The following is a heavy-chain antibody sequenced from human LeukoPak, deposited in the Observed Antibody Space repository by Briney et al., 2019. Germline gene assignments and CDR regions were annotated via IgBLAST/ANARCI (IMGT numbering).Heavy chain of an antibody. D-gene: IGHD3-10*01. V-gene: IGHV3-74*01. CDR3: AKRPRGNYLDPFDY. CDR2: INSDGSTT. J-gene: IGHJ4*02. Sequence: GGSLRLSCAVSGFTISSYWMHWVRHAPGKGLVWVSRINSDGSTTSYADSVKGRFTISRDNSKNRLYLQMNSLRAEDTAVYYCAKRPRGNYLDPFDYWGQGTPVTVSS. CDR1: GFTISSYW.